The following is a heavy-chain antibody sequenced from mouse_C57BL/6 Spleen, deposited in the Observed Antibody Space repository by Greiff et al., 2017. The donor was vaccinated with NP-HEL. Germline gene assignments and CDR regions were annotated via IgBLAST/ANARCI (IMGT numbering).Heavy chain of an antibody. CDR3: ARGRDDGYWFAY. D-gene: IGHD2-3*01. V-gene: IGHV1-26*01. CDR2: INPNNGGT. Sequence: KLQQSGPELVKPGASVKISCKASGYTFTDYYMNWVKQSHGKSLEWIGDINPNNGGTSYNQKFKGKATLTVDKSSSTAYMELRSLTSEDSAVYYCARGRDDGYWFAYWGQGTLVTVSA. J-gene: IGHJ3*01. CDR1: GYTFTDYY.